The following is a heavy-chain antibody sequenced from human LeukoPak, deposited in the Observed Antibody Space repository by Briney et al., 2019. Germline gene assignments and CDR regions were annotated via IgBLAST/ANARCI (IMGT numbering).Heavy chain of an antibody. D-gene: IGHD3-22*01. CDR1: GFTFSDYY. CDR2: ISSSGSTI. Sequence: GGSLRLSCAASGFTFSDYYVSWIRQAPGKGLEWVSYISSSGSTIYYADSVKGRFTNSRDNAKNSLYLQMNSLRAEDTAVYYCARGRYYDSSGNIFDYWGQGTLVTVSS. CDR3: ARGRYYDSSGNIFDY. J-gene: IGHJ4*02. V-gene: IGHV3-11*01.